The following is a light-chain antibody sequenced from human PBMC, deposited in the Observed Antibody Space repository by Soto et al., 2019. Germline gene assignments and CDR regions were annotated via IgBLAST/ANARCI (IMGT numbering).Light chain of an antibody. CDR1: SSDVGGYNY. CDR3: SSDTSSSTLLYV. J-gene: IGLJ1*01. CDR2: DVS. Sequence: QSALTQPASVSGSPGQSITISCTGTSSDVGGYNYVSWYQQHPGKAPKLMIYDVSNRPSGVSNRFSVSKSGNTASLTISGLQAEDEADYYCSSDTSSSTLLYVFGPGTKLTVL. V-gene: IGLV2-14*01.